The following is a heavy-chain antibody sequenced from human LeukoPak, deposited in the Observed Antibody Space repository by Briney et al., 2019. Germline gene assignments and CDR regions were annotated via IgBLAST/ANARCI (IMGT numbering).Heavy chain of an antibody. CDR1: GGSFSTYY. CDR3: ARGSRELYYFDY. V-gene: IGHV4-59*01. CDR2: IYYSGST. J-gene: IGHJ4*02. Sequence: SETLSLTCTVSGGSFSTYYWSWIRQPPGKGLEWIGYIYYSGSTKYNPSLKSRVTISVDASKTQFSLKLNSVTAADTAVYYCARGSRELYYFDYWGQGTLVTVSS. D-gene: IGHD1-7*01.